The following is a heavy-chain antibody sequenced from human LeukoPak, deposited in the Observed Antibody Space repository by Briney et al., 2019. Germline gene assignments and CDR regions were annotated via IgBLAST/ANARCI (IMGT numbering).Heavy chain of an antibody. J-gene: IGHJ4*02. V-gene: IGHV3-23*01. CDR2: VGPSGTRT. D-gene: IGHD5-24*01. CDR3: AKDDAYLQYAD. CDR1: GFTFNHHS. Sequence: GGSLRLSCAASGFTFNHHSMNWLRQAQGKELEWVSGVGPSGTRTYYADSVKGRFTVSRDNSKNMVFLQMNSLRAEDTAMYYCAKDDAYLQYADWGQGTLVTVSS.